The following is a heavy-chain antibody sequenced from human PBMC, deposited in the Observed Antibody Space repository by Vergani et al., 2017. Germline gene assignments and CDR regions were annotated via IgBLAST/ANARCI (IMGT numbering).Heavy chain of an antibody. CDR2: IYYSGST. Sequence: QLQLQESGPGLVKPSETLSLTCTVSGGSISSSSYYWGWIRQPPGKGLEWIGSIYYSGSTYYNPSLKSRVTLSVDTSKNQFSLKLSSVTDADTAVYYCARDAGQDTYYYDSSGYYPLDYWGQGTLVTVSS. D-gene: IGHD3-22*01. J-gene: IGHJ4*02. CDR1: GGSISSSSYY. V-gene: IGHV4-39*07. CDR3: ARDAGQDTYYYDSSGYYPLDY.